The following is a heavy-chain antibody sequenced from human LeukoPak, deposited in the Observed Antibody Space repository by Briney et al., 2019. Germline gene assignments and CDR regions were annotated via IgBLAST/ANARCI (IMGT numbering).Heavy chain of an antibody. J-gene: IGHJ6*03. CDR3: ASGYCSSTSCLPGRHHAQYYMDV. V-gene: IGHV1-69*02. D-gene: IGHD2-2*01. CDR1: GGTFSSYT. Sequence: SVKVSCKASGGTFSSYTISWVRQAPGQGLEWMGRIIPILGIANYAQTFQGRVTITADKSTSTAYMDLNSLRYKDTAVYYCASGYCSSTSCLPGRHHAQYYMDVWGKGTTVTVSS. CDR2: IIPILGIA.